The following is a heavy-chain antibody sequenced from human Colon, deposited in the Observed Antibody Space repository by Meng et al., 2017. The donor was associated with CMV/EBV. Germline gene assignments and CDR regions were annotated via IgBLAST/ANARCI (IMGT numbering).Heavy chain of an antibody. J-gene: IGHJ6*02. CDR1: GGSISSYY. D-gene: IGHD2-15*01. Sequence: SETLSLTCTVSGGSISSYYWTWIRQPLGKGLEWIGFIYDSGSTNYNPSLKSRVTISLDSSKNQFSLKLNSVTAADTAVYYCAREGRRGTSLPPYFHYYGVDVWGQGTTVTVSS. CDR2: IYDSGST. V-gene: IGHV4-59*01. CDR3: AREGRRGTSLPPYFHYYGVDV.